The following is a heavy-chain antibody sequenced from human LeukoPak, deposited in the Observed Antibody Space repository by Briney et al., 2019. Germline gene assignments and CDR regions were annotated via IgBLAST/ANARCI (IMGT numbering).Heavy chain of an antibody. CDR1: GFTFSSYA. Sequence: GGSLRLSCAASGFTFSSYAVSWVRQAPGKGLEWVSAISGSGGSTYYADSVKGRFTISRDNSKNTLYLQMNSLRAEDTAVYYCAKDLNIAAAGEKGPGFDYWGQGTLVTVSS. CDR3: AKDLNIAAAGEKGPGFDY. J-gene: IGHJ4*02. CDR2: ISGSGGST. V-gene: IGHV3-23*01. D-gene: IGHD6-13*01.